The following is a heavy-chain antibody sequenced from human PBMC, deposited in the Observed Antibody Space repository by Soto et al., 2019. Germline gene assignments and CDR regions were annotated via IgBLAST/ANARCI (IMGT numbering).Heavy chain of an antibody. CDR2: IYHSGST. V-gene: IGHV4-4*02. J-gene: IGHJ4*02. CDR1: GGSISSSNL. D-gene: IGHD4-17*01. Sequence: SETLSLTCAVSGGSISSSNLWSWVRQPPGKGLEWIGEIYHSGSTNYNPSLKSRVTISVDRSKNQFSLKLSSVTAADTAVYYCARGVTTVTTFDYWGQGTLVTVSS. CDR3: ARGVTTVTTFDY.